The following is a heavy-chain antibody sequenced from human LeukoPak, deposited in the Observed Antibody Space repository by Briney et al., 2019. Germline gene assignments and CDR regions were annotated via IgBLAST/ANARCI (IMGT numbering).Heavy chain of an antibody. D-gene: IGHD3-10*01. CDR1: GGSLSSYY. J-gene: IGHJ4*02. V-gene: IGHV4-59*12. Sequence: SETLSPTCTVSGGSLSSYYWSWVRQPPGEGLEGGGYIYYSGSTNYNPSLKSRVTISVDTSKNQFSLKLSSVTAADTAVYYCARSPYSYGSGSYFVDWGQGTLVTVSS. CDR2: IYYSGST. CDR3: ARSPYSYGSGSYFVD.